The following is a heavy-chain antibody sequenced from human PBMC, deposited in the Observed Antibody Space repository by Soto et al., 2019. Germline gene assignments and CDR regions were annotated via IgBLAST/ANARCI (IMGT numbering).Heavy chain of an antibody. CDR1: GGSISSSNW. CDR2: IYHSGST. J-gene: IGHJ4*02. D-gene: IGHD6-19*01. V-gene: IGHV4-4*02. Sequence: QVQLQESGPGLVKPSGTLSLTCDVSGGSISSSNWWSWVRQPPGKGLEWIGEIYHSGSTNYNPSLKMRCTISVDKSKNQFSLKLSSVTAADTAVYYCAIVAVSGTRVDYWGQGTLVTVSS. CDR3: AIVAVSGTRVDY.